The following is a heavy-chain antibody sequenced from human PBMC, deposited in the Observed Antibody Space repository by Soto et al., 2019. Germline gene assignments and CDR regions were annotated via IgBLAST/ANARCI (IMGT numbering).Heavy chain of an antibody. J-gene: IGHJ4*02. V-gene: IGHV2-5*02. Sequence: QITLKESGPTLVRPAQTLTLTCAFSGFSLTTYDMGVAWIRQPPGKALEWLALIYWDDDKRYSPSLKDRLAISKDTSRNQVVLTITNMHPGDTATYFCAHAGDYDLLTFDHWGPGTLVTVSS. CDR1: GFSLTTYDMG. D-gene: IGHD4-17*01. CDR2: IYWDDDK. CDR3: AHAGDYDLLTFDH.